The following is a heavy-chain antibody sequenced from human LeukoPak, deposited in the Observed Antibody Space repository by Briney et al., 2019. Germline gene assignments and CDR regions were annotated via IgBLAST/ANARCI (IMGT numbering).Heavy chain of an antibody. J-gene: IGHJ4*02. CDR1: GFTFSNYW. D-gene: IGHD4-11*01. Sequence: GGSLRLSCAASGFTFSNYWMSWVRQAPGKGLEWVANIKQDGSEKYYVDSVKGRFTISRDNTKNSLYLQMNSLRAEDTAVYYCARDAYRDRYFDFWGQGTLVTVSS. CDR2: IKQDGSEK. CDR3: ARDAYRDRYFDF. V-gene: IGHV3-7*01.